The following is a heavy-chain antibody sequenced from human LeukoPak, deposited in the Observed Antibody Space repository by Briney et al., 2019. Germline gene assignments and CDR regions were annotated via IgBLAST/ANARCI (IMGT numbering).Heavy chain of an antibody. CDR1: GGSLSGSSSY. J-gene: IGHJ6*02. V-gene: IGHV4-39*01. CDR3: ARHAEGMDV. Sequence: SETLSLTCTVSGGSLSGSSSYWDWIRQPPGKGLEWIGSISYTGSTFYNPSLKSRVTISVDTSKNQFSLNPSSVTAADTAVYYCARHAEGMDVWGQGTTVTVSS. CDR2: ISYTGST.